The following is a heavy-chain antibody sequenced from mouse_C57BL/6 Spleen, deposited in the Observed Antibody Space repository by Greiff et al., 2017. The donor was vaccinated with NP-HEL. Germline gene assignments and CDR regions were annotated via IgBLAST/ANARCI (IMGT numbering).Heavy chain of an antibody. CDR3: ARKAELGRFDY. D-gene: IGHD4-1*01. CDR2: IDPSDSET. V-gene: IGHV1-52*01. J-gene: IGHJ2*01. CDR1: GYTFTSYW. Sequence: VQLQQPGAELVRPGSSVKLSCKASGYTFTSYWMHWVKQRPIQGLEWIGNIDPSDSETHYNQKFKDKATLTVDKSSSTAYMQLSSLTSEDSAVYYCARKAELGRFDYWGQGTTLTVSS.